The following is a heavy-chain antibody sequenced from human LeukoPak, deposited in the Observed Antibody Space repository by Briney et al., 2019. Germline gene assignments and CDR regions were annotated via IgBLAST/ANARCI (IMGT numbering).Heavy chain of an antibody. Sequence: GRSLRLSCAASGFSVSSNYLSWVRQAPGKGLEWVSVIHGGGTTHYADSVKGRFTISRDNSKNTLYLQMNSLRAEDTAVYYCEGGDYWGQGTLVTVSS. D-gene: IGHD2-15*01. CDR3: EGGDY. CDR1: GFSVSSNY. CDR2: IHGGGTT. J-gene: IGHJ4*02. V-gene: IGHV3-66*01.